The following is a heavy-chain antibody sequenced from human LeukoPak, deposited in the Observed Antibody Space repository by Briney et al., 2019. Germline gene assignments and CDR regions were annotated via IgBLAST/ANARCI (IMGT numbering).Heavy chain of an antibody. Sequence: PSETLSLTCAVYGGSFSGYYWSWIRQPPGKGLEWIGEINHSGSTNCNPSLKSRVTISVDTSKNQFSLKLSSVTAADTAVYYCARDDDDYPYDYWGQGTLVTVSS. CDR1: GGSFSGYY. CDR3: ARDDDDYPYDY. D-gene: IGHD4-11*01. CDR2: INHSGST. V-gene: IGHV4-34*01. J-gene: IGHJ4*02.